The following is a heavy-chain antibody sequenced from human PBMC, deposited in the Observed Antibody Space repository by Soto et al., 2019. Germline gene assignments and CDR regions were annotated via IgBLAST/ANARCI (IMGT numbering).Heavy chain of an antibody. D-gene: IGHD2-2*01. V-gene: IGHV1-2*02. CDR2: INPYSGDT. J-gene: IGHJ5*02. CDR3: ARGLLVVVPAPRLPWFDP. Sequence: ASVKVSCKASGDTFTGYYIHWVRQAPGQGLEWMGWINPYSGDTSYARKFQGRVTMTRDTSISSAYMELSRLRSDDTAVYYCARGLLVVVPAPRLPWFDPWGQGTLVTVSS. CDR1: GDTFTGYY.